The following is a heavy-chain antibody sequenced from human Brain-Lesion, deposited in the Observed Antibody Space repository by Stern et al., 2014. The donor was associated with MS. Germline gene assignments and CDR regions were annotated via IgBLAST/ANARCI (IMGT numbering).Heavy chain of an antibody. CDR3: ATDLQQPLVDTFDI. Sequence: QDQLVQSGAEVKKPGASVKVSCKVSGYTLTELSKHWVRQAPGKGLEWMGGFDPEDGESIYEQKFQGRVTMTEDTSTDTAYMELSSLRSEDTAIYYCATDLQQPLVDTFDIWGQGTMVTVSS. CDR1: GYTLTELS. J-gene: IGHJ3*02. V-gene: IGHV1-24*01. D-gene: IGHD6-13*01. CDR2: FDPEDGES.